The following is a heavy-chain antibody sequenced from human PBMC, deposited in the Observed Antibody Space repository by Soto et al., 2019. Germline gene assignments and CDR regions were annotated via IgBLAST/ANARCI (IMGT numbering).Heavy chain of an antibody. V-gene: IGHV3-23*01. CDR1: GFTFSSFA. J-gene: IGHJ4*02. CDR2: ISGTGTST. D-gene: IGHD2-2*01. Sequence: LRLSCAASGFTFSSFAMTWVRQTPGKGLEWVSGISGTGTSTYYADSVKGRFTISRDNSKNTLYLQMNSLRAEDTAVFYCAKVPLVNGNYFDYWGQGTLVTISS. CDR3: AKVPLVNGNYFDY.